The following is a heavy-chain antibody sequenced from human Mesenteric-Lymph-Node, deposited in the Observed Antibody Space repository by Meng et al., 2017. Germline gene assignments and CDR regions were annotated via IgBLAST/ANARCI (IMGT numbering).Heavy chain of an antibody. CDR2: ISSSSSYI. CDR1: GFTFSSYS. Sequence: GGSLRLSCAASGFTFSSYSMNWVRQAPGKGLEWVSSISSSSSYIYYADSVKGRFTISRDNAKNSLYLQMNSLRAEDTAVYYCARDSCSGGSCYWTDYWGQGTLVTVSS. V-gene: IGHV3-21*01. CDR3: ARDSCSGGSCYWTDY. D-gene: IGHD2-15*01. J-gene: IGHJ4*02.